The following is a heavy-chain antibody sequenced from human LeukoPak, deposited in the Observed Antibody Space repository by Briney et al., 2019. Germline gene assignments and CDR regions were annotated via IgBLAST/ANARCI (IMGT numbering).Heavy chain of an antibody. D-gene: IGHD3-22*01. CDR1: GFTVSSNY. CDR3: ARDSSGYFDY. V-gene: IGHV3-66*01. Sequence: GGSLRLSCAASGFTVSSNYMSWVRQAPGKGLEWVSVIYSGGSTYYADSVKGRFTISRDNSKNTLFLHMNSLRAEDTAVYYCARDSSGYFDYWGQGTLVTVSS. CDR2: IYSGGST. J-gene: IGHJ4*02.